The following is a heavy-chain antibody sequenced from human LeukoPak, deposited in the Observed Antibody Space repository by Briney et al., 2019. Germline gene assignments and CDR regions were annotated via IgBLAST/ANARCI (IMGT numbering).Heavy chain of an antibody. CDR1: DDSITMYY. J-gene: IGHJ6*03. V-gene: IGHV4-59*01. Sequence: SETLSLTCTVPDDSITMYYWTWIRQPPGKGLEWIGYVDHTGSTKFNPSLNGRVSISRDTSNNFFSLRLRSVTAADTAVYFCARGRVSSSTWYSTYYYFFYMDFWGKGTTVTVSS. D-gene: IGHD4-11*01. CDR2: VDHTGST. CDR3: ARGRVSSSTWYSTYYYFFYMDF.